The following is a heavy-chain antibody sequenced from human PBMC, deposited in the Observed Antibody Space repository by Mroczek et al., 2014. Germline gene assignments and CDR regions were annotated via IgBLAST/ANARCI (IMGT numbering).Heavy chain of an antibody. D-gene: IGHD3-3*01. V-gene: IGHV4-59*01. CDR3: ARGKYDFWSGGYYYYGMDV. J-gene: IGHJ6*02. CDR2: IYYSGST. CDR1: GGSISSYY. Sequence: KESGPGLVKPSETLSLTCTVSGGSISSYYWSWIRQPPGKGLEWIGHIYYSGSTNYNPSLKSRVTISVDTSKNQFSLKLSSVTAADTAVYYCARGKYDFWSGGYYYYGMDVWGQGTTVTVSS.